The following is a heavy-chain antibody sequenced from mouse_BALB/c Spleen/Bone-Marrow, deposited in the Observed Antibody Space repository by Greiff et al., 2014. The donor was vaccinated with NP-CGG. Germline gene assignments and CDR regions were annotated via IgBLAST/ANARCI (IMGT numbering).Heavy chain of an antibody. CDR2: INPGTGGT. J-gene: IGHJ3*01. CDR3: ARRPWFAY. Sequence: QVQLQQSGAEQVRPGTSVKVSCKAAGYAFTYYLIDWIKQRPGQRPGQGLEWIGVINPGTGGTNYNEKFKGRATLTADNSSSTVYMQLSSLTSDDSAVYFCARRPWFAYWGQGTLVTVSA. V-gene: IGHV1-54*01. CDR1: GYAFTYYL.